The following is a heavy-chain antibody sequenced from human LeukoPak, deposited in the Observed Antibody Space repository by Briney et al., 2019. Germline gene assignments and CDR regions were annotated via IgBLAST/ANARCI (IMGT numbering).Heavy chain of an antibody. CDR3: ARSRISSGWYSLGY. D-gene: IGHD6-19*01. CDR2: MNPNSGNT. V-gene: IGHV1-8*03. CDR1: GYTFTSYD. Sequence: RASVKVSCKASGYTFTSYDINWVRQATGQGLEWMGWMNPNSGNTGYAQKFQGRVTITRNTSISTAYMELSSLRSEDTAVYYCARSRISSGWYSLGYWGQGTLVTVSS. J-gene: IGHJ4*02.